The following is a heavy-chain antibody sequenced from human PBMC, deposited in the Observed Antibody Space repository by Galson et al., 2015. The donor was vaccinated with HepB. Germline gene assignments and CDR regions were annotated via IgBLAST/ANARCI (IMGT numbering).Heavy chain of an antibody. Sequence: CAISGDSVSSHSAAWNWIRQSPSRGLEWLGRTYYRSRWYNEYAVSVKSRVTVKPDTSKNQFSLQLNSVTPEDTAVYYCVRDFGYFELWGRGALVTVSS. CDR2: TYYRSRWYN. CDR3: VRDFGYFEL. CDR1: GDSVSSHSAA. V-gene: IGHV6-1*01. J-gene: IGHJ2*01.